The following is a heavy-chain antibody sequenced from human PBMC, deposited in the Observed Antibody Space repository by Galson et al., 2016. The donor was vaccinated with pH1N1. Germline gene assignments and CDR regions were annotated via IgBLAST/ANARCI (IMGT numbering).Heavy chain of an antibody. CDR1: GFTFGNYD. Sequence: SLRLSCAESGFTFGNYDMHWVRHAPGTGLEWVAFRRYDGSDKYYAEPVKGRFTISRDNSKYTLYLQTNSLKVEDTALYYCAKFWQELPDGFDYWGQGTLVTVSS. V-gene: IGHV3-30*02. CDR2: RRYDGSDK. J-gene: IGHJ4*02. CDR3: AKFWQELPDGFDY. D-gene: IGHD1-26*01.